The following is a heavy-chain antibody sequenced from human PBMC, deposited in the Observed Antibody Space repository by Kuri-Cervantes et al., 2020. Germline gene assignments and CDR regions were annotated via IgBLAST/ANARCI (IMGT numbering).Heavy chain of an antibody. V-gene: IGHV3-74*01. CDR1: GFTFSTYW. J-gene: IGHJ6*02. CDR2: INGDGITT. D-gene: IGHD2/OR15-2a*01. CDR3: VRGCDSTSCWAV. Sequence: GESLKISCAASGFTFSTYWMHWVRQPPGKGLVWVSRINGDGITTSYADSVKGRFTISRDNARNSMYLQMNTLRVEDTAVYYCVRGCDSTSCWAVWGQGTTVTVSS.